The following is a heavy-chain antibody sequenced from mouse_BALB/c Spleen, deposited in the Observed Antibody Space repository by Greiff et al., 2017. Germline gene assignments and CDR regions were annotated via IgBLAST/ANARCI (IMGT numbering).Heavy chain of an antibody. CDR1: GFTFSSYA. Sequence: EVKLVVSGGGLVKPGGSLKLSCAASGFTFSSYAMSWVRQTPEKRLEWVATISSGGSYTYYPDSVKGRFTISRDNAKNTLYLQMSSLRSEDTAMYYCARHDGYYGGAMDYWGQGTSVTVSS. D-gene: IGHD2-3*01. CDR2: ISSGGSYT. CDR3: ARHDGYYGGAMDY. J-gene: IGHJ4*01. V-gene: IGHV5-9-3*01.